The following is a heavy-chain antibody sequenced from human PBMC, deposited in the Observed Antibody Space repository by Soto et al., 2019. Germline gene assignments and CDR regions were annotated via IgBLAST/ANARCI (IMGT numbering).Heavy chain of an antibody. CDR1: GYTFTSYD. CDR3: ANRLTTPTDLLPDRYYYSSSFQTLDAFDI. J-gene: IGHJ3*02. V-gene: IGHV1-8*01. Sequence: ASVKVSCKASGYTFTSYDINWVRQATGQGLEWMGWMNPNSGNTGYAQKFQGRVTMTRNTSISTAYMELSSLRAEDTAVYYCANRLTTPTDLLPDRYYYSSSFQTLDAFDIWGQGTMVTV. CDR2: MNPNSGNT. D-gene: IGHD6-6*01.